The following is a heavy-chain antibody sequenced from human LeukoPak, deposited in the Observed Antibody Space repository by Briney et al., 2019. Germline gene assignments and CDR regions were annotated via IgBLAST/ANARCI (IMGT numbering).Heavy chain of an antibody. D-gene: IGHD3-10*01. CDR2: INPSVGST. J-gene: IGHJ4*02. CDR3: ARVPGYGSGSYYEYYFDY. Sequence: GASVKVSCKASGYTFTIYYMHWVRQAPGQGLEWRGIINPSVGSTSYAQKFQCRVTMTRDTSTRTVYMELSSLRSEDRAVYYCARVPGYGSGSYYEYYFDYWGQGTLVTVSS. CDR1: GYTFTIYY. V-gene: IGHV1-46*01.